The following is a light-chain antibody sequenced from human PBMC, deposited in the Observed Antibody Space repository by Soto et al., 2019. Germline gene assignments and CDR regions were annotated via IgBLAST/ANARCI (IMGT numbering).Light chain of an antibody. Sequence: DIQLTQFPSFLSASVGDRVTITCRASQGISSYVAWFQQKPGRAPKLLIYDTSTLHSGVPSRFSGAGSGTEFTLTISSLRPEDFATYYCQQLHSYPLTFGGGTQVDI. CDR1: QGISSY. CDR2: DTS. V-gene: IGKV1-9*01. CDR3: QQLHSYPLT. J-gene: IGKJ4*01.